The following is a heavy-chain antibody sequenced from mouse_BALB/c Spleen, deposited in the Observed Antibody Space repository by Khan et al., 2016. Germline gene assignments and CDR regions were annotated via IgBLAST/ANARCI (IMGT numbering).Heavy chain of an antibody. CDR3: ASDAMDY. V-gene: IGHV1-26*01. CDR1: GYSLTGYY. J-gene: IGHJ4*01. CDR2: VNPNNGDT. Sequence: EVQLQESGPDLVKPGASVKISCKASGYSLTGYYMYWVKQSHGKSLEWIGRVNPNNGDTSSNQKFKGKAILTVDKSSSTAYMELRSLTSEASAFYYCASDAMDYWGQGTSLTVSS.